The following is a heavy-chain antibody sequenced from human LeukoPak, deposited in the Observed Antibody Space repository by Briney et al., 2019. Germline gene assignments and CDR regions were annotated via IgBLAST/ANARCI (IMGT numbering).Heavy chain of an antibody. CDR1: GYTFTGYY. Sequence: VASVKLSCKASGYTFTGYYMHWVRQAPGKGLEWMGWINPNSGGTNYAEKFQGRVTMTRDTSISTAYMELSRLRSDDTAVYYCARDQGEWLLDYWGQGTLVTVSS. CDR2: INPNSGGT. CDR3: ARDQGEWLLDY. V-gene: IGHV1-2*02. J-gene: IGHJ4*02. D-gene: IGHD3-3*01.